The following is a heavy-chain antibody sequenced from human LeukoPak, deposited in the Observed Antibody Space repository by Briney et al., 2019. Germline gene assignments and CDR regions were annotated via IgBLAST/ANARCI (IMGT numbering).Heavy chain of an antibody. V-gene: IGHV4-30-2*01. Sequence: PSQTLSLTCAVSGGSISSGGYSWSWIRQPPGKGLEWIGYIYHSGSTYYNPSLKSRVTISVDRSKNQFSLKLSSVTAADTAVYYCARVATAMVDDYFDYWGQGTLVTVSS. J-gene: IGHJ4*02. CDR3: ARVATAMVDDYFDY. D-gene: IGHD5-18*01. CDR1: GGSISSGGYS. CDR2: IYHSGST.